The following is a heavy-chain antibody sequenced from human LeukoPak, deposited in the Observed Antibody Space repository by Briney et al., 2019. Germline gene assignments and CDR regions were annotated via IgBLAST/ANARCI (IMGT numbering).Heavy chain of an antibody. CDR2: SSESGDTT. J-gene: IGHJ4*02. V-gene: IGHV3-23*01. CDR3: AKQWVDC. CDR1: GFTFNNYA. Sequence: GGSLRLSCAASGFTFNNYAMNCVRQAPGKRLEWVSSSSESGDTTHYADSVKGRVTISRDNSQNTLYLQMNSLRAEDTALYYCAKQWVDCWGQGTLVTVSS. D-gene: IGHD1-26*01.